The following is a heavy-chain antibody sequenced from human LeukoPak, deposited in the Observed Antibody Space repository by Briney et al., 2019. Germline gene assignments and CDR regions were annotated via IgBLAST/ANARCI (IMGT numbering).Heavy chain of an antibody. CDR1: GYAFTSYG. J-gene: IGHJ4*02. Sequence: ASVTVSCKASGYAFTSYGISWVRQAPGQGLEWMGWISAYNGNTNYAQKLQGRVTMTTDTSTSTAYMELRSLRSDDTAVYYCARLYSSSWPVLPPPYFDYWGQGTLVTVSS. CDR3: ARLYSSSWPVLPPPYFDY. D-gene: IGHD6-13*01. V-gene: IGHV1-18*01. CDR2: ISAYNGNT.